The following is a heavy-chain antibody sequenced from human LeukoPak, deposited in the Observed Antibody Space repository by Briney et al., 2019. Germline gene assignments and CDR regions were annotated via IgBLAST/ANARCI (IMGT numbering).Heavy chain of an antibody. CDR1: GGSIGSGDYY. CDR3: ARAAVVVPAARSWFDP. D-gene: IGHD2-2*01. V-gene: IGHV4-30-4*01. Sequence: SQTLSLTCTVSGGSIGSGDYYWSWIRQPPGKGLEWIGEINHSGSTNYNPSLKSRVTISVDTSKNQFSLKLSSVTAADTAVYYCARAAVVVPAARSWFDPWGQGTLVTVSS. CDR2: INHSGST. J-gene: IGHJ5*02.